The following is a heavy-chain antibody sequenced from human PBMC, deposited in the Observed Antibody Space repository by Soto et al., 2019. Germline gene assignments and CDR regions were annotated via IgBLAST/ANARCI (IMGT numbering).Heavy chain of an antibody. CDR3: ARHSDVVSVRAPISLGYYYGMDV. J-gene: IGHJ6*02. D-gene: IGHD2-2*02. V-gene: IGHV5-51*01. CDR1: GYSFSTYW. Sequence: PGESLKISCKALGYSFSTYWIGWVRQMPAKGLEWMGIIYPGDSDTKYSPAFQGQVTISADKSMNTAYLQWSSLEASDTAMYYCARHSDVVSVRAPISLGYYYGMDVWGQGTTVTVSS. CDR2: IYPGDSDT.